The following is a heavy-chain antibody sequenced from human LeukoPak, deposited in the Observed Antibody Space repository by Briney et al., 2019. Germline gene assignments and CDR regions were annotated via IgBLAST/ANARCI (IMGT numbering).Heavy chain of an antibody. CDR3: ARAESDFWSGYYLGY. V-gene: IGHV4-30-4*08. CDR1: GGSISSGDYY. J-gene: IGHJ4*02. D-gene: IGHD3-3*01. CDR2: IYYSGST. Sequence: PSETLSLTCTVSGGSISSGDYYWSWIRQPPGKGLEWIGYIYYSGSTYYNPSLKSRFTISVDTSKNQFSLKLSSVTAADTAVYYCARAESDFWSGYYLGYWGQGTLVTVSS.